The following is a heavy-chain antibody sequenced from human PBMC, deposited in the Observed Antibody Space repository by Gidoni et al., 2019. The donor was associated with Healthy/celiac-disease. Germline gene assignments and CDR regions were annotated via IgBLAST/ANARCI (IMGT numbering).Heavy chain of an antibody. V-gene: IGHV3-9*01. J-gene: IGHJ4*02. CDR1: GFPFADYA. CDR3: AKRAVNYYGSGSYED. Sequence: EVQLVESGGGLVQPGRSLRLSCAASGFPFADYAMHWVRQAPGKGLAWVSGISWNRGSIGYADSVKGRFTISRDNAKNSLYLQMNSRRAEDTALYYCAKRAVNYYGSGSYEDWGQGTLVTVSS. CDR2: ISWNRGSI. D-gene: IGHD3-10*01.